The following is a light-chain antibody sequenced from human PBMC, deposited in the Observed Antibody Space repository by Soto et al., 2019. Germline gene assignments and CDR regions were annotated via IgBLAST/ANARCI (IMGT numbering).Light chain of an antibody. V-gene: IGKV3-11*01. CDR3: QHRSNWRGT. CDR1: QSIRKY. CDR2: DTS. J-gene: IGKJ4*01. Sequence: EIVLTQSPVTLSLSPGERATLSCRASQSIRKYLAWYQQKPGKAPRLLIYDTSNRASGIPARFSGSGSGTDFTLTSSSLEPEDFAVYYCQHRSNWRGTFGGGTKVEIK.